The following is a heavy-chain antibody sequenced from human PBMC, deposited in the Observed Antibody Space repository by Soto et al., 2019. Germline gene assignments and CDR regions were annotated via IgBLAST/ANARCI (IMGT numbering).Heavy chain of an antibody. V-gene: IGHV4-34*01. Sequence: QVQLQQWGAGLLKPSETLSLTCAVYGGSFSGYYWSWIRQPPGKGLEWIGEINHSGSTNYNPSLKRRVSISVDTSKNQFSLQLSSVTVADTAVYYCVTMVRGVGRSWFDRWGQGTLVTVSS. D-gene: IGHD3-10*01. J-gene: IGHJ5*02. CDR1: GGSFSGYY. CDR3: VTMVRGVGRSWFDR. CDR2: INHSGST.